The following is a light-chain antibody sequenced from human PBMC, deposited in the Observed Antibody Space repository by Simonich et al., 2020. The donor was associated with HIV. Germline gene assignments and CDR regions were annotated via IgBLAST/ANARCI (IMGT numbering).Light chain of an antibody. J-gene: IGKJ4*01. CDR2: GAS. V-gene: IGKV3-15*01. CDR3: QQYRNWPPT. Sequence: EIVLTLSPATLSVSPGKRATLSCRASQSVSSNLAWYQQKPGQAPRLLIYGASIRATGIPARFSGSGSGTEFTLTINSLQSEDFAVYYCQQYRNWPPTFGGGTKVEI. CDR1: QSVSSN.